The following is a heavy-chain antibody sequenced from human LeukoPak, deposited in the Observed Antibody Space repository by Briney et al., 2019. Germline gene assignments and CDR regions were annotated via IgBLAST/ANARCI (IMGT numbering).Heavy chain of an antibody. Sequence: GGSLRLSCAASGFIFSTYSMNWVRQAPGKGLEWVSYISSGSNTIYYADSVKGRFTISRDNAENTLYLQMNSLGAEDTAVYYCARDDHYNYCYMDVWGKGTTVTVSS. CDR1: GFIFSTYS. V-gene: IGHV3-48*01. CDR3: ARDDHYNYCYMDV. J-gene: IGHJ6*03. CDR2: ISSGSNTI.